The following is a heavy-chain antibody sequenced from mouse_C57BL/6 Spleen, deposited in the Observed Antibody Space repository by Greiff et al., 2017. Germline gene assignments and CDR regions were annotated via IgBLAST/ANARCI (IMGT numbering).Heavy chain of an antibody. J-gene: IGHJ2*01. CDR2: IHPNSGST. D-gene: IGHD2-1*01. CDR3: ARYYGNYVDY. CDR1: GYTFTSYW. V-gene: IGHV1-64*01. Sequence: VKLMESGAELVKPGASVKLSCKASGYTFTSYWMHWVKQRPGQGLEWIGMIHPNSGSTNYNEKFKSKATLTVDKSSSTAYMQLSSLTSEDSAVYYCARYYGNYVDYWGQGTTLTVSS.